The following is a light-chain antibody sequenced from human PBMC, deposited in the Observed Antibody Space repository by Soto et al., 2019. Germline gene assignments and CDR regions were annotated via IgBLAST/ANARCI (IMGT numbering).Light chain of an antibody. J-gene: IGLJ2*01. V-gene: IGLV1-47*01. Sequence: QSVLTQSPSASGTPGQRVTISCSGSSSNIGSKYVYWYQQLPGTAPKLLIYRDNQRRSGVPDRFSDSKSGTSASLAISGLRSEDEADYYCAAWDDSLSGVVFGGGTKLTVL. CDR1: SSNIGSKY. CDR3: AAWDDSLSGVV. CDR2: RDN.